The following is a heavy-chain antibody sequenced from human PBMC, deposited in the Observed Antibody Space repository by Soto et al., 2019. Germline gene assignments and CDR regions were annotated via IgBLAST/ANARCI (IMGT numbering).Heavy chain of an antibody. CDR2: IKQDGSEK. D-gene: IGHD3-10*01. CDR3: ARVVTMVRGVPEDGPFFDY. CDR1: GFTFSSYW. Sequence: GGSLRLSCAASGFTFSSYWMSWVRQAPGKGLEWVANIKQDGSEKYYVDSVKGRFTISRDNAKNSLYLQMNSLRAEDTAVYYCARVVTMVRGVPEDGPFFDYWGQGTLVTVSS. J-gene: IGHJ4*02. V-gene: IGHV3-7*05.